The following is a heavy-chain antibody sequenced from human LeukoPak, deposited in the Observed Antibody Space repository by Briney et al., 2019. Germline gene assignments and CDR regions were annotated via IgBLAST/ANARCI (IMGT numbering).Heavy chain of an antibody. Sequence: ASVKVSCKASGYTFSGTGWYLYWLRQAPGQGLECMGWIHPNNGDAAYAQKFEGRVAMTRDTSISTAYMELRRLRPDDTAVYFCARDGPAQMVDLDYWGQGTLVTVSS. CDR1: GYTFSGTGWY. J-gene: IGHJ4*02. D-gene: IGHD3-10*01. CDR2: IHPNNGDA. CDR3: ARDGPAQMVDLDY. V-gene: IGHV1-2*02.